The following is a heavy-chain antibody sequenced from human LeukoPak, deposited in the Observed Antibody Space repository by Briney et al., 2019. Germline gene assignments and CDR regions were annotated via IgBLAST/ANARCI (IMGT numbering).Heavy chain of an antibody. D-gene: IGHD3-22*01. CDR1: GGTFSSYA. CDR3: ARDSGPYYYDSSGQTAYYFDY. V-gene: IGHV1-69*13. Sequence: GASVKVSCKASGGTFSSYAISWVRQAPGQGLEWMGGIIPIFGTANYAQKFQGRVTITADESTSTAYMELSSLRSEDTAVHYCARDSGPYYYDSSGQTAYYFDYWGQGTLVTVSS. CDR2: IIPIFGTA. J-gene: IGHJ4*02.